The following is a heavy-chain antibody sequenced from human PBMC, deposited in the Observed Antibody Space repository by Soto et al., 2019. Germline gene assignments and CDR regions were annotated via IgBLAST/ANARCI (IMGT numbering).Heavy chain of an antibody. CDR1: GFTFSNFS. D-gene: IGHD2-2*02. CDR2: ISSRSDI. V-gene: IGHV3-21*01. J-gene: IGHJ6*02. CDR3: AREYTAWPLAYGLDV. Sequence: GGSLRLSCVGSGFTFSNFSINWVRQAPGKGLEWVSSISSRSDIYYADSLKGRFTISRDNAKNSVSLQMNSLRAGDAAVYYCAREYTAWPLAYGLDVWGQGTTVTVSS.